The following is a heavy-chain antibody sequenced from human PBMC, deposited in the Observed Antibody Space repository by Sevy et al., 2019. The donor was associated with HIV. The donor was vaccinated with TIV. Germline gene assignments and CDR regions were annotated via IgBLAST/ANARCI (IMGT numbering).Heavy chain of an antibody. CDR3: VRDNRVGGHYDSRGYSGMDV. CDR1: GDSISTADYY. CDR2: IYYTGST. V-gene: IGHV4-30-4*01. Sequence: SQTLSLTCSVSGDSISTADYYWSWIRQPPGKGLEWIGYIYYTGSTYYNPSLKSRLTISLDMSKNQFSLRLGSVTAADTAVYYCVRDNRVGGHYDSRGYSGMDVWGQGTTVTVSS. D-gene: IGHD3-22*01. J-gene: IGHJ6*02.